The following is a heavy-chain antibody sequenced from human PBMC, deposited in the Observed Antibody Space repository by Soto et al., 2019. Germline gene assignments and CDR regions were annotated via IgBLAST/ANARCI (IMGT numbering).Heavy chain of an antibody. Sequence: VGSLRLSCAASGFTFSSYGMHWVRQAPGKGLEWVAVIWYDGSNKYYADSVKGRFTISRDNSKNTLYLQMNSLRAEDTAVYYCAREPSPDHSPHYYYGMDVWGQGTTVTVSS. CDR2: IWYDGSNK. CDR3: AREPSPDHSPHYYYGMDV. CDR1: GFTFSSYG. J-gene: IGHJ6*02. V-gene: IGHV3-33*01.